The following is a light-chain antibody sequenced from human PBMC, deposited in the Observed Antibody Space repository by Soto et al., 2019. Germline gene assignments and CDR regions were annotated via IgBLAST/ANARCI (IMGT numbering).Light chain of an antibody. CDR3: SSYTTSRSYG. J-gene: IGLJ1*01. CDR1: SSDVGDYIY. V-gene: IGLV2-14*03. Sequence: QSALTQPASVSGSPGQSITISCTGTSSDVGDYIYVSWYQHHPGKAPKLMIYDVTNRPSGVSNRFSGSKSGNTASLTISGLQAEDEADYYCSSYTTSRSYGFGTGTKVTVL. CDR2: DVT.